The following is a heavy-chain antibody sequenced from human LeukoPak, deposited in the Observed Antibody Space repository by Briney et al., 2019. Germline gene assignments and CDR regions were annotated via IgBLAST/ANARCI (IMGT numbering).Heavy chain of an antibody. CDR3: ARGGLRGDY. CDR1: GFTFSSYA. J-gene: IGHJ4*02. D-gene: IGHD4-17*01. V-gene: IGHV3-48*01. Sequence: PGGSLRLSCAASGFTFSSYAMSWVRQAPGKGLEWVSYISSSSGTIYYADSVKGRFTISRDNAENSLYLQMSSLRAEDTAVYYCARGGLRGDYWGQGTLVTVSS. CDR2: ISSSSGTI.